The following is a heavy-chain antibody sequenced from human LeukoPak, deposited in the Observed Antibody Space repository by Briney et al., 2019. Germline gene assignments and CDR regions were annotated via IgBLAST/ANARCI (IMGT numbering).Heavy chain of an antibody. V-gene: IGHV3-23*01. D-gene: IGHD3-22*01. J-gene: IGHJ4*02. CDR3: AKAILFRTFYYDSSGYRGSHFDY. CDR1: GFTFSSYA. Sequence: GGSLRLSCAASGFTFSSYAMSWVRQAPGKGLEWVSAISGSGGSTYYADSVKGRFTISRDNSKNTLYLQMNSLRAEDTAVYYCAKAILFRTFYYDSSGYRGSHFDYWGQGTLVTVSS. CDR2: ISGSGGST.